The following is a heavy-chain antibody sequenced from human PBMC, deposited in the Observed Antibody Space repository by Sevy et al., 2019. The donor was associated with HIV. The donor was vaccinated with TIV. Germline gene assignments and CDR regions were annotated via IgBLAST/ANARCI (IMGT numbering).Heavy chain of an antibody. CDR2: FCFGDGKM. CDR3: ARGGCTKPHDY. V-gene: IGHV3-23*01. Sequence: GGSLRLSCMTSGFTFTRYTMTWVRQAPGKGLEWVSTFCFGDGKMYYADSVKGRFTFSRDISKNPVYLQMNSLRADDRGVYYCARGGCTKPHDYWGQGTLVTVSS. D-gene: IGHD2-8*01. CDR1: GFTFTRYT. J-gene: IGHJ4*02.